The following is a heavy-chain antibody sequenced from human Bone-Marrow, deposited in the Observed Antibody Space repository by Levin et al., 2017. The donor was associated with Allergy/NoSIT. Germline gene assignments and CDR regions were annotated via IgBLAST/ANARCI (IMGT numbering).Heavy chain of an antibody. J-gene: IGHJ4*02. CDR2: IWYDGSNK. D-gene: IGHD3-3*01. CDR3: ATDGYDDNDDY. Sequence: PGGSLRLSCAASGFMFSKYGMHWVRQAPGKGLEWVAMIWYDGSNKFYADSVKGRFTISRDNSKNTLYLQMNSLRVEDTAVYFCATDGYDDNDDYGGQGTLVTVSS. CDR1: GFMFSKYG. V-gene: IGHV3-33*03.